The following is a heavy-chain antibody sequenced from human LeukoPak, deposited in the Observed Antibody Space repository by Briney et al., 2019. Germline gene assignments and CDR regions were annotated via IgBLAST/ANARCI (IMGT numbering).Heavy chain of an antibody. Sequence: ASVKVSCKASGYTFTGYYMHWVRQAPGQGLEWMGWINPNSGGTGYAQKFQGRVTITRNTSISTAYMELSSLRSEDTAVYYCARVPRGYSGYGINYWGQETLVTVSS. CDR3: ARVPRGYSGYGINY. V-gene: IGHV1-8*03. CDR2: INPNSGGT. J-gene: IGHJ4*02. CDR1: GYTFTGYY. D-gene: IGHD5-12*01.